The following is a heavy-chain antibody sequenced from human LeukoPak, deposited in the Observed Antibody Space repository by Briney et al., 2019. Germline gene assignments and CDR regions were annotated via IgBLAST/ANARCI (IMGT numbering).Heavy chain of an antibody. V-gene: IGHV4-34*01. D-gene: IGHD3-3*01. CDR3: ARGSGSFGVVIL. CDR1: GGSFSGYY. J-gene: IGHJ4*02. Sequence: PSETLSLTCAVYGGSFSGYYWSWIRQPPGKGLEWIGEINHSGSTNYNPSLKSRVTISVDTSKNQFSLKLSSVTAADTAVYYCARGSGSFGVVILWGQGTLVTVSP. CDR2: INHSGST.